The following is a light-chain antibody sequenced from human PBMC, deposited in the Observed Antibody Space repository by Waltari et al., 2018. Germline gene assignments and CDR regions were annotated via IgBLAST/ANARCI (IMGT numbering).Light chain of an antibody. CDR1: QTVLYSAHQKNY. CDR2: WAA. V-gene: IGKV4-1*01. J-gene: IGKJ2*01. Sequence: DLVMTQSPDSLAVSLGERGTINCKSSQTVLYSAHQKNYLAWYQQKAGQPPKVIFYWAATPGSGVPDRISGSGSWTEFTPTHSSLQAEDVAVYYCHQYYSNPYTFGQGTQLEIK. CDR3: HQYYSNPYT.